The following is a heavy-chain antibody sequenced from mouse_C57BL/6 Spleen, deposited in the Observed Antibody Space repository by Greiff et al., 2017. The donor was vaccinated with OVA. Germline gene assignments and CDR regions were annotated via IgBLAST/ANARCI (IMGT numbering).Heavy chain of an antibody. V-gene: IGHV1-26*01. Sequence: EVQLQLSGPELVKPGASVKISCKASGYTFTDYYMNWVKQSHGKSLEWIGDINPNNGGTSYNQKFKGKATLTVDKSSSTAYMELRSLTSEDSAVYYCARENYYGSSPFDYWGQGTTLTVSS. CDR3: ARENYYGSSPFDY. J-gene: IGHJ2*01. D-gene: IGHD1-1*01. CDR2: INPNNGGT. CDR1: GYTFTDYY.